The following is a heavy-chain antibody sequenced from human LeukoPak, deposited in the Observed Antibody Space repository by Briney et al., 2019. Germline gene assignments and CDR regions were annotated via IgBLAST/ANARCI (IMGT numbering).Heavy chain of an antibody. V-gene: IGHV4-61*02. CDR3: AREYGAFPTFDY. J-gene: IGHJ4*02. D-gene: IGHD4-17*01. CDR2: IYTSGST. Sequence: SETLSLTCTVSGGSISSGSYYWSWIRQPAGKGLEWIGRIYTSGSTNYNPSLKSRVTISVDTSKNQFSLKLSSVTAADTAVYYCAREYGAFPTFDYWGQGTLVTVSS. CDR1: GGSISSGSYY.